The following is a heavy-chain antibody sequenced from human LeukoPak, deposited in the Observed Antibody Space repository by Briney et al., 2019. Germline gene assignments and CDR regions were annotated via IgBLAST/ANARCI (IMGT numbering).Heavy chain of an antibody. J-gene: IGHJ3*02. D-gene: IGHD3-22*01. V-gene: IGHV1-24*01. Sequence: ASVKVSCKASGYTFTSYYMHWVRQAPGKGLEWMGGFDPEDGETIYAQKFQGRVTMTEDTSTDTAYMELSSLRSEDTAVYYCATAPYYYDSSGYWGAFDIWGQGTMVTVSS. CDR3: ATAPYYYDSSGYWGAFDI. CDR2: FDPEDGET. CDR1: GYTFTSYY.